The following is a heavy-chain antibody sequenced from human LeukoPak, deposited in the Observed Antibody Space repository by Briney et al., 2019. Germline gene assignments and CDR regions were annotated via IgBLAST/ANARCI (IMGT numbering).Heavy chain of an antibody. CDR2: ISSDGSST. V-gene: IGHV3-74*01. CDR3: ARGGVYSTSAVDY. Sequence: GGSLRLSCAASGFTFTSYWVHWVRQAPGKGLVWVSRISSDGSSTMDSVKGRFTISRDNAKNTLYRQMNSLRAEDTAVYYCARGGVYSTSAVDYWGRGTLVTVSS. CDR1: GFTFTSYW. J-gene: IGHJ4*02. D-gene: IGHD6-6*01.